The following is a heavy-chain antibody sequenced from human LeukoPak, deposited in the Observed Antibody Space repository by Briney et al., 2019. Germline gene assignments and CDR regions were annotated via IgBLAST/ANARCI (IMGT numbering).Heavy chain of an antibody. V-gene: IGHV3-74*01. J-gene: IGHJ4*02. D-gene: IGHD3-3*01. CDR2: INTDGSNT. Sequence: GGSLRLSCAASGFTFDYYWMHWVRQAPGKGLMWVSRINTDGSNTHYADSVKGRFTISRDNSKDTLYLQMNSLRAEDTAVYYCAKAPPYEHYLDYWGQGTLVTVSS. CDR3: AKAPPYEHYLDY. CDR1: GFTFDYYW.